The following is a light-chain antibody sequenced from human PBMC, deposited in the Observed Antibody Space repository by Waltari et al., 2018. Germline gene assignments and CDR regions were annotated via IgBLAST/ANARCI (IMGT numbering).Light chain of an antibody. J-gene: IGLJ2*01. V-gene: IGLV3-1*01. CDR2: QDN. CDR3: QAWDSTTAV. CDR1: KLGRKC. Sequence: SFELTQSPSVSVSLAQTATITYAGRKLGRKCFSWYKQKPGQSPVLVVYQDNRRPSWIPERFSGSNSGSTATLIISGTQAMDEADYYCQAWDSTTAVFGGGTKLTVL.